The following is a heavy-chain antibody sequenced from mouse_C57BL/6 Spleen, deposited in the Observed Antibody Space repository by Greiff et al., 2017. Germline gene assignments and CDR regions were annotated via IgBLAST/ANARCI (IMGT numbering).Heavy chain of an antibody. Sequence: QVQLQQPGAELVRPGTSVKLSCKASGYTFTSYWMHWVKQRPGQGLEWIGVIDPSDSYTNYNQKFKGKATLTVDTSSSTAYMQLSRLTAEDSAVYYCARGTGTEDYWGQGTTLTVSS. CDR3: ARGTGTEDY. J-gene: IGHJ2*01. D-gene: IGHD4-1*01. CDR2: IDPSDSYT. CDR1: GYTFTSYW. V-gene: IGHV1-59*01.